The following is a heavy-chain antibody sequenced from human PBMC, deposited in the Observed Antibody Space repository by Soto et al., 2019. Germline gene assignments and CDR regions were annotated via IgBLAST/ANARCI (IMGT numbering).Heavy chain of an antibody. CDR3: ATGFLGLCTGGNCPLDY. J-gene: IGHJ4*02. CDR2: IWYHGIDK. V-gene: IGHV3-33*01. Sequence: QVQLVESGGGVVQPERSLRLSCAASGFTFSRQAMHWVRQAPGRGLEWVAVIWYHGIDKYYADSVKGRFTISRDNSKNTVYLQMNSLRGEVTAVYYCATGFLGLCTGGNCPLDYWGQGTLVTVSS. D-gene: IGHD2-15*01. CDR1: GFTFSRQA.